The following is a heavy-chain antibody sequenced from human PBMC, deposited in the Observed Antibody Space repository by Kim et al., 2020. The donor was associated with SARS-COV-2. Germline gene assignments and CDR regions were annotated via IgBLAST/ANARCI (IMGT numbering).Heavy chain of an antibody. Sequence: GGSLRLSCAASGFTFNNYAMHWVRQAPGKGLEWVAVISHDGGTQYYSDSVQGRFSISRDNSKNTLYLQMNSLRPEDTAAYYCARDMFGGVREYFDYWGQG. CDR2: ISHDGGTQ. D-gene: IGHD3-16*01. CDR3: ARDMFGGVREYFDY. CDR1: GFTFNNYA. J-gene: IGHJ4*02. V-gene: IGHV3-30*04.